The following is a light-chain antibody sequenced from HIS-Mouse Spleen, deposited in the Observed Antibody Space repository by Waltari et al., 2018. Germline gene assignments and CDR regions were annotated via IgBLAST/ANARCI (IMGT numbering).Light chain of an antibody. V-gene: IGLV2-14*03. Sequence: QSALTQPASVSGSPGQPITISCTGTSSDGGGYNYVSWYQQHPGTAPKLMIFDVSNRPSGVSNRFSGSKSGNTASLTISGLQAEDEADYYCSSYTSSSFNVVFGGGTKLTVL. J-gene: IGLJ2*01. CDR2: DVS. CDR3: SSYTSSSFNVV. CDR1: SSDGGGYNY.